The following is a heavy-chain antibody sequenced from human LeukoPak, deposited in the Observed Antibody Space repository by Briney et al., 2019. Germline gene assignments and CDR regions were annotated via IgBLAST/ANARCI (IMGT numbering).Heavy chain of an antibody. D-gene: IGHD3-9*01. Sequence: GGSPRLSCAASGFIFSNYAMSWVRQAPGKGLEWVSAVSGRDDSTYYADSVKGRFTISRDNSKNTLYLQMNSLRAEDTAVYYCAKWGDYDILTGYYDSDYWGQGTLVTVSS. V-gene: IGHV3-23*01. CDR1: GFIFSNYA. CDR3: AKWGDYDILTGYYDSDY. CDR2: VSGRDDST. J-gene: IGHJ4*02.